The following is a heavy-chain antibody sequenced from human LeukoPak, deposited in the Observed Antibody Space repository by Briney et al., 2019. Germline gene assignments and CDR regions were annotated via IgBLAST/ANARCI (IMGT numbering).Heavy chain of an antibody. CDR1: GASISSGGYY. D-gene: IGHD2-2*01. Sequence: SETLSLTCTVSGASISSGGYYWSWIRQHPGKGLEWIGYISYSGSPYYNPSLKSRVTISVDTSRNQFSLKLSSVTAADTAVYYCERGPHFSSTSCYSEYFHHWGQGTLVTVSS. V-gene: IGHV4-31*03. CDR3: ERGPHFSSTSCYSEYFHH. J-gene: IGHJ1*01. CDR2: ISYSGSP.